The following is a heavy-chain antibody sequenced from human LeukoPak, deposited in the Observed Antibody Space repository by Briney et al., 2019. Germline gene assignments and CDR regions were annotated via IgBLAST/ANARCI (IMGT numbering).Heavy chain of an antibody. Sequence: ASVKVSCKASGYTFTSYDINWVRQATGQGLEWMGWMNPNSGNTGYAQKFQGRVTMTRNTSISTAYMELSSLRSEDPAVYYCARAPTVVPAAIRRPYYYYGMDVWGQGTTVTVSS. CDR3: ARAPTVVPAAIRRPYYYYGMDV. J-gene: IGHJ6*02. V-gene: IGHV1-8*01. CDR1: GYTFTSYD. D-gene: IGHD2-2*02. CDR2: MNPNSGNT.